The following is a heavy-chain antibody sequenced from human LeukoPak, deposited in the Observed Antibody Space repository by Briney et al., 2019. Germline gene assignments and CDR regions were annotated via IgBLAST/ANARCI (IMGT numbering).Heavy chain of an antibody. J-gene: IGHJ4*02. V-gene: IGHV1-2*02. D-gene: IGHD4-17*01. Sequence: ASVKVSCKASGYTFTGYYMHWVRQAPGQGLEWMGWINPNSGGTNYAQKFQGRVTMTRDTSISTAYMELSRLRSDGTALYYCARLYGDYVFDYWGQGTLVTVSS. CDR2: INPNSGGT. CDR1: GYTFTGYY. CDR3: ARLYGDYVFDY.